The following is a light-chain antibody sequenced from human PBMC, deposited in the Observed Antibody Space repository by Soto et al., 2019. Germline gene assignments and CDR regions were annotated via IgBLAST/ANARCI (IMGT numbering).Light chain of an antibody. V-gene: IGKV3-20*01. CDR2: GAS. Sequence: VLTLSPGALSLSPGERATLSCRASQSVSSSYLAWYQQKPGQAPRLLIYGASSRATGIPDRFSGSGSGTDFTLTISSLQPDDFTTYYCQDYNIYSEGFGQGAKVDIK. J-gene: IGKJ1*01. CDR3: QDYNIYSEG. CDR1: QSVSSSY.